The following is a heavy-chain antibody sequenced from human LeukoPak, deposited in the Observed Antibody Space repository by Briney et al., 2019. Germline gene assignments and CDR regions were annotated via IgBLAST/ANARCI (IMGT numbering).Heavy chain of an antibody. D-gene: IGHD6-19*01. CDR1: GLTLSYYA. CDR3: AKDLSGRYSSGWYFDY. V-gene: IGHV3-23*01. Sequence: GGSLRLSCAASGLTLSYYAMSWVRQAPGKGLGWVSAISGSGGSTYYADSVKGRFTISRDNSKNTLYLQMNSLRAEDTAVYYCAKDLSGRYSSGWYFDYWGQGTLVTVSS. J-gene: IGHJ4*02. CDR2: ISGSGGST.